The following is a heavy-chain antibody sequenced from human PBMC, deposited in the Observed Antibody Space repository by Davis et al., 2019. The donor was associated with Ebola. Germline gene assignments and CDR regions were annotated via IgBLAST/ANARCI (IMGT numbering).Heavy chain of an antibody. CDR3: ALSGSVTGTFYFDS. CDR2: MYFSGIT. D-gene: IGHD1-7*01. V-gene: IGHV4-61*01. Sequence: PSETLSLTCTVSGDSVTNNNYYLNWIRLPPGRGLEWIGYMYFSGITNYNPSLKSRVTMSVDTSMNQFSLKLSSVTAADTAVYYCALSGSVTGTFYFDSWGQGTLVTVST. J-gene: IGHJ4*02. CDR1: GDSVTNNNYY.